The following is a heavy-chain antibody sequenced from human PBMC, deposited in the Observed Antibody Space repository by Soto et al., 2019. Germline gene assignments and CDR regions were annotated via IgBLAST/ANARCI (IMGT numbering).Heavy chain of an antibody. D-gene: IGHD3-10*01. J-gene: IGHJ6*02. V-gene: IGHV4-34*01. Sequence: SETLSLTCAVYGGSFSGYYWSWIRQPPGKGLEWIGEINHSGSTNYNPSLKSRVTISEDTSKNQFSLKLSSVTAADTAVYYCARVAITMVRGVIITSYYYYGMDVWGQGTTVTVSS. CDR3: ARVAITMVRGVIITSYYYYGMDV. CDR2: INHSGST. CDR1: GGSFSGYY.